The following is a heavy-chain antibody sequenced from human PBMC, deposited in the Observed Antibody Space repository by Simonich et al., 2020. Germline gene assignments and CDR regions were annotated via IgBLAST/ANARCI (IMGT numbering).Heavy chain of an antibody. V-gene: IGHV3-30*07. J-gene: IGHJ3*02. D-gene: IGHD2-15*01. CDR3: AREGLLLDAFDI. Sequence: QVQLVESGGGVVQPGRSLRLSCAASGFTFRSYAMHWVRQAPGRGVEGVEVISNDGSNKYYANSVKGRFTISRDNSKNTLYLQMNSLRAEDTAVYYCAREGLLLDAFDIWGQGTMVTVSS. CDR2: ISNDGSNK. CDR1: GFTFRSYA.